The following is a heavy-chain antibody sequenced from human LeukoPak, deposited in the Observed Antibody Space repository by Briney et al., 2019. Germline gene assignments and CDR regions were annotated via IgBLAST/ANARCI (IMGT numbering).Heavy chain of an antibody. CDR3: ARDHNDSLTY. CDR1: GFTFSSYG. V-gene: IGHV3-33*01. D-gene: IGHD3-9*01. J-gene: IGHJ4*02. CDR2: IWYDGSNK. Sequence: GRSLRLSCAASGFTFSSYGMHWVRQAPGKGLEWLAVIWYDGSNKYYADSVKGRFTISRDNSKNTLYLQMNSLRAEDTAVYYCARDHNDSLTYWGQGTLVTVTS.